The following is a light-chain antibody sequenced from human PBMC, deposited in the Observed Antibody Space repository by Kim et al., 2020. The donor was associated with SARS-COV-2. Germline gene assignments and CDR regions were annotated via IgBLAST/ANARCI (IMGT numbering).Light chain of an antibody. V-gene: IGKV1-16*02. J-gene: IGKJ4*02. CDR3: EQYKSYPLT. Sequence: ASVGDRVTNACRASKGSSTDLACFWRKPGKAPQSLIYAASSRQRRVPSHFSGSVSGTHFTLIISSLQPEDIATYYCEQYKSYPLTFGGATEMEI. CDR1: KGSSTD. CDR2: AAS.